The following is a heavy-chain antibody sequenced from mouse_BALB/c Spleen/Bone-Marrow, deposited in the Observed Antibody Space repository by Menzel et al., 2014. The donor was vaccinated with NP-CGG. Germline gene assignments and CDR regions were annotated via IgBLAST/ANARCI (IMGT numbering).Heavy chain of an antibody. Sequence: EVMLVESGGGLVQPGGSMKLSCVASGFTFSDAWMDWVRQSPEKGLEWVAEIRSKANNLATYYAESVKGRFTISRGDSKSSVYLQMNSLRAEDTGIYYCMDGNLFAYWGQGTLVTVSA. V-gene: IGHV6-6*01. J-gene: IGHJ3*01. CDR3: MDGNLFAY. D-gene: IGHD2-1*01. CDR2: IRSKANNLAT. CDR1: GFTFSDAW.